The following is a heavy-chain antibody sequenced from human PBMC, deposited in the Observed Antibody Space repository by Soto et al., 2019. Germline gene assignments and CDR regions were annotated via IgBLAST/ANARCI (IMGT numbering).Heavy chain of an antibody. CDR2: INPKTGGT. CDR3: ARDVVGSDYFDS. J-gene: IGHJ4*02. D-gene: IGHD2-2*03. Sequence: QVQLVQSGAEVRKPGASVKVSCKASGYTFTDYYMHWVRQAPGQGLEWMGWINPKTGGTNYVQKFQGRVTMTRDTSITTTEMELSRLRPDDTAVYYCARDVVGSDYFDSWGQGTLVTVSS. V-gene: IGHV1-2*02. CDR1: GYTFTDYY.